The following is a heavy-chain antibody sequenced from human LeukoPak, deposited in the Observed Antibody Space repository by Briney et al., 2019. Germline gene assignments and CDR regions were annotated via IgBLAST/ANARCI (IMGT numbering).Heavy chain of an antibody. CDR2: IRYDGSNK. Sequence: GGSLRLSCAASGFTFTSYGMYWVRQAPGKGLEWVAFIRYDGSNKYYADSVKGRFTISRDNSKNTLYLQMNSLRAEDTAVYYCAKGSGGSGSYSKYYFDYWGQGTLVTVSS. CDR1: GFTFTSYG. V-gene: IGHV3-30*02. J-gene: IGHJ4*02. CDR3: AKGSGGSGSYSKYYFDY. D-gene: IGHD3-10*01.